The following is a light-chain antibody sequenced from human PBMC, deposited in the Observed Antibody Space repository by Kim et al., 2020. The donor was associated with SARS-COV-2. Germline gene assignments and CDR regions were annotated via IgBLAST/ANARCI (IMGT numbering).Light chain of an antibody. Sequence: DIKMTQSPSTLSASVGDRVNITCRASQSIVVWLAWYQQKPGKAPKLVIYKASSLASGVPSRFSGSGSGTEFTLTISSLHPDDLGAYFCQQYCNYPLTFGGGTKVDIK. CDR1: QSIVVW. CDR3: QQYCNYPLT. CDR2: KAS. J-gene: IGKJ4*01. V-gene: IGKV1-5*03.